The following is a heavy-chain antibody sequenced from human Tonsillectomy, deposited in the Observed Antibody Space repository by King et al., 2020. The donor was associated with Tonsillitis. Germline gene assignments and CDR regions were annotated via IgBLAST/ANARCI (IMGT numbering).Heavy chain of an antibody. D-gene: IGHD2-2*02. V-gene: IGHV3-30*18. CDR2: LSYDGSNK. CDR3: AKDCGCYTLNYYFDY. CDR1: GFTFSSYG. Sequence: VQLVESGGGVVQPGRSLRLSCAASGFTFSSYGMHWVRQAPGKGLEWVALLSYDGSNKYYADSVKGRFTISRDNSKNTLYLQMNSLRAEDTAVYYCAKDCGCYTLNYYFDYWGPGTLVIVSS. J-gene: IGHJ4*02.